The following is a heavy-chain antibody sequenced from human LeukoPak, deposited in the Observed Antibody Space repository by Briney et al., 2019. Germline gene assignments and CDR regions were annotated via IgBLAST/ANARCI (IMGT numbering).Heavy chain of an antibody. CDR1: GGSIRSSSYY. CDR2: IYYRGST. Sequence: SETLSLTCTVSGGSIRSSSYYWGWIRQPPGKGLEWIGSIYYRGSTYYNPSLKTRVTISLDTSNNQFSLKLSSVTAADTAVYYCARDQSAFDVWGQGTMVTVSS. J-gene: IGHJ3*01. V-gene: IGHV4-39*07. CDR3: ARDQSAFDV.